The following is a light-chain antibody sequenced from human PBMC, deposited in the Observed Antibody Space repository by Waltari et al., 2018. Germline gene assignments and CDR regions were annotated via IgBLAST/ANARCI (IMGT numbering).Light chain of an antibody. CDR2: VSSAGSP. CDR1: SGHSSYA. CDR3: QTWDTGTHVV. J-gene: IGLJ2*01. V-gene: IGLV4-69*01. Sequence: QVVLTQSPSASASLGAAVKLTCTLSSGHSSYAIAWHQQQPEKGPRYLMKVSSAGSPQKGDGIPDRFSGSSSGTERYLTISSVQSEDEADYYCQTWDTGTHVVFGGGTKLTVL.